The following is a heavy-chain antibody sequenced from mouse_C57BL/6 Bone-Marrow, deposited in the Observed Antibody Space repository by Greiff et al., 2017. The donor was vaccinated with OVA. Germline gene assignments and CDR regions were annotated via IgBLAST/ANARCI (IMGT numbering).Heavy chain of an antibody. J-gene: IGHJ4*01. CDR3: AAYYSNYGRGYYAMDY. Sequence: QVQLQQPGAELVKPGASVKVSCKASGYTFTSYWMHWVKQRPGQGLEWIGRIHPSDSDTNYNQKFKGKATLTVDKSSSTAYMQLSSLTSEDSAVYYCAAYYSNYGRGYYAMDYWGQGTSVTVSS. CDR1: GYTFTSYW. V-gene: IGHV1-74*01. CDR2: IHPSDSDT. D-gene: IGHD2-5*01.